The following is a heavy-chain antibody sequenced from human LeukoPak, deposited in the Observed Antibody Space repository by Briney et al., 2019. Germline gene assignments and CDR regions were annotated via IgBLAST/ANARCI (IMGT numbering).Heavy chain of an antibody. CDR2: IYYSGST. D-gene: IGHD4-17*01. CDR1: SGSISSSSYY. J-gene: IGHJ2*01. Sequence: SETLSLTCTVSSGSISSSSYYWGWIRQPPGKGLEWIGSIYYSGSTYYNPSLKSRVTISVDTSKNQFSLKLSSVTAADTAVYYCARRPQTTVTPDWYFDLWGRGTLVTVSS. CDR3: ARRPQTTVTPDWYFDL. V-gene: IGHV4-39*01.